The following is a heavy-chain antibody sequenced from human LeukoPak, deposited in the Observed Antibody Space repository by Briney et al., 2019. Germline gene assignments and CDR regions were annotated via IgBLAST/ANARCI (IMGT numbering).Heavy chain of an antibody. CDR3: ARGDYSNYYFDY. CDR2: IDPNSGGT. CDR1: GGSFSSYA. J-gene: IGHJ4*02. D-gene: IGHD4-11*01. V-gene: IGHV1-2*06. Sequence: ASVKVSCKASGGSFSSYAISWVRQAPGQGLEWMGRIDPNSGGTNYAQKFQGRVTMTRDTSISTAYMELSRLRSDDTAVYYCARGDYSNYYFDYWGQGTLVTVSS.